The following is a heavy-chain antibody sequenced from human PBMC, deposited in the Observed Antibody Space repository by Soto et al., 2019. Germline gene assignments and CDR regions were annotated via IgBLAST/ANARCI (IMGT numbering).Heavy chain of an antibody. CDR2: INHSGST. V-gene: IGHV4-34*01. J-gene: IGHJ3*02. Sequence: SDTLSLTCAVYGVSFTGYYWSWIRQPPGNGLEWIGEINHSGSTNYNPSLKSRVTISVDTSKNQFSLKLSSVTAADTAVYYCARIRLDYDSSGFTYGAFDIWGQGTMVT. CDR1: GVSFTGYY. D-gene: IGHD3-22*01. CDR3: ARIRLDYDSSGFTYGAFDI.